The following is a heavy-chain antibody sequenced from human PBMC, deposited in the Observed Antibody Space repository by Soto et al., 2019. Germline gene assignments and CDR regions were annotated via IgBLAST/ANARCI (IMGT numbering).Heavy chain of an antibody. CDR1: GGTFSSYA. CDR2: IIPIFGTA. D-gene: IGHD2-15*01. Sequence: SVKVSCKASGGTFSSYAISWVRQAPGQGLEWMGGIIPIFGTANYAQKFQGRVTITADESTSTAYMELSSLRSEDTAVYYCAREATGRIGSGTYRYWGQGTLVTVSS. J-gene: IGHJ4*02. V-gene: IGHV1-69*13. CDR3: AREATGRIGSGTYRY.